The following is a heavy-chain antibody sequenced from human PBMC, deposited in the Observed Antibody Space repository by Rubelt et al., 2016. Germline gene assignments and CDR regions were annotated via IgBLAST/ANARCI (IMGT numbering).Heavy chain of an antibody. CDR2: ISYDGSNK. CDR1: GFTFSSYG. CDR3: ARDAYGYWFDP. D-gene: IGHD3-10*01. J-gene: IGHJ5*02. Sequence: QVQLVESGGGVVQPGRSLRLSCAASGFTFSSYGMHWVRQAPGKGLEWVAVISYDGSNKYYADSGEGRFTISRDNAKNTLYLQMNSLRAEDTAVYYCARDAYGYWFDPWGQGTLVTVSS. V-gene: IGHV3-30*03.